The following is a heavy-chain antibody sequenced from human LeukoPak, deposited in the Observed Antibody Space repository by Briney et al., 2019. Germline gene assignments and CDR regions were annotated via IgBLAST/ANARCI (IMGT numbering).Heavy chain of an antibody. CDR1: GYSFTSYW. Sequence: GASLQISCKGSGYSFTSYWIGWVRQLPGKGLEWMGIIYPGGSDTRYSPSFQGQVTISADKSISTAYLQWSSLKASDTAMYYCARRGPVYWYFDLWGRGTLVTVSS. V-gene: IGHV5-51*01. CDR2: IYPGGSDT. J-gene: IGHJ2*01. D-gene: IGHD1-14*01. CDR3: ARRGPVYWYFDL.